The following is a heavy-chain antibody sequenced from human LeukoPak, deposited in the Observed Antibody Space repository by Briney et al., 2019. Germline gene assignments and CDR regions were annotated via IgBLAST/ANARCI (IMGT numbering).Heavy chain of an antibody. V-gene: IGHV4-59*02. Sequence: SETLSLTCTVSGGSVTDYYWSWIRQSPGKGLEWIGYIYYTGTSYNPSLKSRVTISIDTSKNQFSLKLNSVTAADTAVYYCARGVVITFGGAADYWGQGTLVTVSS. D-gene: IGHD3-16*01. J-gene: IGHJ4*02. CDR2: IYYTGT. CDR3: ARGVVITFGGAADY. CDR1: GGSVTDYY.